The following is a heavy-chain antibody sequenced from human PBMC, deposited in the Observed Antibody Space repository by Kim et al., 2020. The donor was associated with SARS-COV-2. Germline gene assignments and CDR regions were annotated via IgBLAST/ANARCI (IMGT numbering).Heavy chain of an antibody. Sequence: GESLKISCKGSGYSFTSYWIGWVRQMPGKGLEWMGIIYPGDSDTRYSPSFQGQVTISADKSISTAYLQWSSLKASDTAMYYCARTYLTYYDILTGYYHAAWFDPWGQGTLVTVSS. CDR2: IYPGDSDT. J-gene: IGHJ5*02. CDR3: ARTYLTYYDILTGYYHAAWFDP. D-gene: IGHD3-9*01. CDR1: GYSFTSYW. V-gene: IGHV5-51*01.